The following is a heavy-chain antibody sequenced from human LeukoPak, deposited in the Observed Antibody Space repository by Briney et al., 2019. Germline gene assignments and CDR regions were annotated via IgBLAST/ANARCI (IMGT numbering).Heavy chain of an antibody. D-gene: IGHD5-18*01. V-gene: IGHV3-21*01. Sequence: PGGSLRLSCAASEFTLSTYSMNWVRQAPGKGLEWVSSISSSSSYIYYADSVKGRFTISRDNAKNSLYLQMNRLEAKDVSLDARTRGEYNYSYSYFAFCDQGTLAIVSS. CDR2: ISSSSSYI. J-gene: IGHJ4*02. CDR1: EFTLSTYS. CDR3: TRGEYNYSYSYFAF.